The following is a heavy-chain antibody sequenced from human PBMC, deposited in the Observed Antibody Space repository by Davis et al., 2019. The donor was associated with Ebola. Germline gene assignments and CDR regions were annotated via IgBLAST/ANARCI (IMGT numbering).Heavy chain of an antibody. D-gene: IGHD6-6*01. CDR1: GGSVSSGSYY. CDR3: ARYRAARPGGVDY. Sequence: SETLSLTCTVSGGSVSSGSYYWSWIRQPPGKGLEWIGYIYYSGSTYYNPSLKSRVTISVDTSKNQFSLKLSSVTAADTAVYYCARYRAARPGGVDYWGQGTLVTVSS. V-gene: IGHV4-39*01. J-gene: IGHJ4*02. CDR2: IYYSGST.